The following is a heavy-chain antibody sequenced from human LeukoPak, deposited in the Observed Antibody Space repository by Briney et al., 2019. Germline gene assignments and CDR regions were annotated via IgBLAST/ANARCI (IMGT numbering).Heavy chain of an antibody. CDR1: GLTGSHNY. D-gene: IGHD4-17*01. CDR3: IVFGDSNH. CDR2: IHTSGDT. V-gene: IGHV3-53*01. J-gene: IGHJ5*02. Sequence: GGSLRLSCAASGLTGSHNYVNWVRQAPGKGLEWVSAIHTSGDTCYADSVKGRFTISRDTSKNTLYLQINSLRVEDTAVYYCIVFGDSNHWGQGTLVTVS.